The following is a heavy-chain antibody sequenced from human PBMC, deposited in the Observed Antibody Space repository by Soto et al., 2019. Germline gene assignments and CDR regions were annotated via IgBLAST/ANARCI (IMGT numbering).Heavy chain of an antibody. D-gene: IGHD3-3*01. V-gene: IGHV1-18*01. CDR2: ISAYNGIT. CDR3: ERSGGGYDN. J-gene: IGHJ4*02. Sequence: QVRLVQSGIEVKKPGASVKVSCKTSGYTFNAYALSWVRQAPGQGLEWMGWISAYNGITVYAQVFQGRVTMTTNTSTSTAYLELTSLRSDDTAVYYCERSGGGYDNWGQGTLVTVSS. CDR1: GYTFNAYA.